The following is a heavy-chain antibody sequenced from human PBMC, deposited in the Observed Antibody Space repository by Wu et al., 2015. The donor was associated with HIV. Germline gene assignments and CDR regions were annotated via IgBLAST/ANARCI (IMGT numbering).Heavy chain of an antibody. V-gene: IGHV1-69*12. CDR2: IIPIFGTA. CDR3: ARDETRRGATMAPDAFDI. D-gene: IGHD3-10*01. CDR1: GGTFSSYA. J-gene: IGHJ3*02. Sequence: QVQLVQSGAEVKKPGSSVKVSCKASGGTFSSYAISWVRQAPGQGLEWMGGIIPIFGTANYAQKFQGRVTITADESTSTAYMELSSLRSEDTAVYYCARDETRRGATMAPDAFDIWGQGTMVTVSS.